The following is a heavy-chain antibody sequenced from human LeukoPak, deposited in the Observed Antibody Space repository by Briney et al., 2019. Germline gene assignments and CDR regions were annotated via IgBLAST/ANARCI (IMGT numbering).Heavy chain of an antibody. V-gene: IGHV4-30-4*07. Sequence: SQTLSLTCAVSGGSISSGGYSWSWIRQPPGKGLEWIGYIYYSGSTNYNPSLKSRVTISVDTSKNQFSLKLSSVTAADTAVYYCARGRYSSSRTWFDPWGQGTLVTVSS. J-gene: IGHJ5*02. CDR1: GGSISSGGYS. CDR3: ARGRYSSSRTWFDP. D-gene: IGHD6-13*01. CDR2: IYYSGST.